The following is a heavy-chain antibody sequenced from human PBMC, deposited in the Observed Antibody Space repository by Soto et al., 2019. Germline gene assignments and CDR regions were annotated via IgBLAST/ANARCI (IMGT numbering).Heavy chain of an antibody. J-gene: IGHJ6*02. V-gene: IGHV3-33*08. Sequence: PGGSLRLSCTTSGFTFNTYGMHWVRQAPGKGLEWVAIIWYDGSNKYYADSVKGRFTISRDNSKNTLYLQMNSLRAEDTALYYCARAVFSGADCYSCPLNTVGKVWAQGTPLTVS. CDR3: ARAVFSGADCYSCPLNTVGKV. CDR2: IWYDGSNK. D-gene: IGHD2-21*02. CDR1: GFTFNTYG.